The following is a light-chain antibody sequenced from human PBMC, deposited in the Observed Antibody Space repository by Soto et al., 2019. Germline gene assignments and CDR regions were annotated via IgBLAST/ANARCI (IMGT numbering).Light chain of an antibody. J-gene: IGLJ3*02. Sequence: QAVVTQPRSVSGSPGQSVTISCTGTSSDVGGYNYVSWYQQHPGKAPTFLIYDVSKRASGVPDRFSGSKSGNTASLTISGLQAEDDAHYYCCSYAGTYTFGVFGGGTKLTVL. CDR1: SSDVGGYNY. V-gene: IGLV2-11*01. CDR3: CSYAGTYTFGV. CDR2: DVS.